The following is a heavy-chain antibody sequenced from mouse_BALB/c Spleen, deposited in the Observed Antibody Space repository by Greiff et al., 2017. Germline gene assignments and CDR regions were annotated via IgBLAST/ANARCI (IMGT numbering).Heavy chain of an antibody. J-gene: IGHJ2*01. CDR3: ARRGMINGYFDY. D-gene: IGHD2-4*01. CDR2: INPSSGYT. V-gene: IGHV1-4*01. CDR1: GYTFTSHT. Sequence: VNVVESGAELARPGASVKMSCKASGYTFTSHTMHWVKQRPGQGLEWIGYINPSSGYTNYNQKFKDKATLTADKSSSTAYMQLSSLTSEDSAVYYCARRGMINGYFDYWGQGTTLTVSS.